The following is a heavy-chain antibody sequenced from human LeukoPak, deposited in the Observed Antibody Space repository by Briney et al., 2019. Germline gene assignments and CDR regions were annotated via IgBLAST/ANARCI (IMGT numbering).Heavy chain of an antibody. CDR1: GGSISSYY. D-gene: IGHD3-10*01. J-gene: IGHJ5*02. Sequence: SETLSLTCTVSGGSISSYYWSWIRQPPGKGLEWIGYIYYSGSTNYNPSLKSRVTISVDTSKNQFPLKLSSVTAADTAVYYCARSLRGFGELSRFWFDPWGQGTLVTVSS. CDR3: ARSLRGFGELSRFWFDP. V-gene: IGHV4-59*01. CDR2: IYYSGST.